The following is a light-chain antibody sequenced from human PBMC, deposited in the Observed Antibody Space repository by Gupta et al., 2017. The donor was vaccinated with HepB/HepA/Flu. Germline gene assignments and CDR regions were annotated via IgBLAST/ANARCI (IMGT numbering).Light chain of an antibody. Sequence: SSDLTQDSTVSVALEQTAKITCQGDSLKWNYASWYQQKPGHAPILVVYGNNHRPSGIPDRFSGSDSGTTTNLTITGAQAEDGADYYCRSRDRTGNYVVFGGGTKLTVL. CDR3: RSRDRTGNYVV. J-gene: IGLJ2*01. CDR2: GNN. CDR1: SLKWNY. V-gene: IGLV3-19*01.